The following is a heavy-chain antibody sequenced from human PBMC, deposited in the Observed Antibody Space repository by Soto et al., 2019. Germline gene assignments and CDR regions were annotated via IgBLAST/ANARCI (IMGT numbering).Heavy chain of an antibody. J-gene: IGHJ6*02. Sequence: GSLRLSCAASGFTFSSYAMSWVRQAPGKGLVWVSGINGDGSSTSYADSVKGRFTISRDNAKNTLYLQMNSLRAEDTAVYYCARWLQFYYGMDVWGQGTTVTVSS. CDR2: INGDGSST. CDR1: GFTFSSYA. D-gene: IGHD5-12*01. CDR3: ARWLQFYYGMDV. V-gene: IGHV3-74*01.